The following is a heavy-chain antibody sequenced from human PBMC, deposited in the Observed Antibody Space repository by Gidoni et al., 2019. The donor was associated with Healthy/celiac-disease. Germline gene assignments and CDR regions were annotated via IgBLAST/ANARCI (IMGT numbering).Heavy chain of an antibody. CDR3: TAEPDTSQFDY. V-gene: IGHV3-15*07. CDR1: SNAW. D-gene: IGHD3-16*01. CDR2: IKSKTDGGTT. J-gene: IGHJ4*02. Sequence: SNAWMNWVRQAPGKGLEWVGRIKSKTDGGTTDYAAPVKGRFTISRDDSKNTLYLQMNSLKTEDTAVYYCTAEPDTSQFDYWGQGTLVTVSS.